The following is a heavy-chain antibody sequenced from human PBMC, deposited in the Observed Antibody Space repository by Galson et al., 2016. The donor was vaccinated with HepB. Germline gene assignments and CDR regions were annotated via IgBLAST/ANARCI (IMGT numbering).Heavy chain of an antibody. Sequence: SVKVSCKASGYTFVTYAIHWVRQAPGQRLEWMGWINAGNGITKYSQKFQGRVTITRDTSASTAYMELSSLRYEDTAGYSWAGPEHGGNPGAFHTWGQGAKVPVS. D-gene: IGHD4-23*01. CDR2: INAGNGIT. J-gene: IGHJ3*02. V-gene: IGHV1-3*01. CDR3: AGPEHGGNPGAFHT. CDR1: GYTFVTYA.